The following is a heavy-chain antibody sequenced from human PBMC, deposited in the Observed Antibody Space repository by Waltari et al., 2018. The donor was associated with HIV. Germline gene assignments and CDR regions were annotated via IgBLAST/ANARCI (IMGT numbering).Heavy chain of an antibody. CDR3: ARVGCSSASCYSGWFDP. CDR1: GYTFTSYG. Sequence: QPPLPPSGAEVKKPGASVTVSCTATGYTFTSYGIRWVRQAPGQGLEWLGWISAYNGNTNYAQKLQGRVTMTTDTSTSTAYMELRSLRSDDTAVYYCARVGCSSASCYSGWFDPWGQGTLVTVSS. D-gene: IGHD2-2*01. V-gene: IGHV1-18*01. J-gene: IGHJ5*02. CDR2: ISAYNGNT.